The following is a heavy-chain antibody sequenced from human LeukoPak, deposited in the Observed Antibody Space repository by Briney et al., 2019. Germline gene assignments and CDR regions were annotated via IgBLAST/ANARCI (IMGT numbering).Heavy chain of an antibody. Sequence: ASVKVSCKASGGTFSSYAISWVRQAPGQGLEWMGWINPNSGGTNYAQKFQVRVTMTRDTSISAAYMELTRLRSDDTAVYYCARNLYTQYYYDSSGYGPVDYWGQGTLVTVSS. D-gene: IGHD3-22*01. CDR3: ARNLYTQYYYDSSGYGPVDY. CDR2: INPNSGGT. V-gene: IGHV1-2*02. J-gene: IGHJ4*02. CDR1: GGTFSSYA.